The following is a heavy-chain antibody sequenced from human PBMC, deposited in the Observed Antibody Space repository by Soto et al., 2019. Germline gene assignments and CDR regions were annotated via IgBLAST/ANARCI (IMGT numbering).Heavy chain of an antibody. J-gene: IGHJ5*02. D-gene: IGHD5-12*01. CDR1: GGSISSSSYY. CDR2: IYYSGST. Sequence: SETLSLTCTVSGGSISSSSYYWGWIRQPPGKGLEWIGSIYYSGSTYYNPSLKSRVTISVDTSKNQFSLKLSSVTAADTAVYYCASVEYSGYDFGWYDPWGQGTLVTVSS. V-gene: IGHV4-39*01. CDR3: ASVEYSGYDFGWYDP.